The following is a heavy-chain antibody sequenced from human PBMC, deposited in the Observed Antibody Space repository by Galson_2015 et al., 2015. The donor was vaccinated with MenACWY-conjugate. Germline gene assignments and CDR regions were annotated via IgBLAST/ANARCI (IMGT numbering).Heavy chain of an antibody. D-gene: IGHD2-2*02. J-gene: IGHJ6*02. Sequence: SEPLSLTCAVYVGSFSGYYWTWIRQPPGKGLEWIGEINHSRSTNYNPSLKSRVTISVDTSKNQFSLKLTSVTAADTAVYYCAREVVVVPAAISGNYGMDVWGQGTTVTVSS. CDR1: VGSFSGYY. V-gene: IGHV4-34*01. CDR2: INHSRST. CDR3: AREVVVVPAAISGNYGMDV.